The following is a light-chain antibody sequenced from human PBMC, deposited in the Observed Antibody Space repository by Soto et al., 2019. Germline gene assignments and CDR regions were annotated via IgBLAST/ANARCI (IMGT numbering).Light chain of an antibody. J-gene: IGKJ2*01. CDR3: QQYHTRST. CDR2: KAS. CDR1: QSISVW. V-gene: IGKV1-5*03. Sequence: DIQMTQSPSTLSASVGDRVTITCRASQSISVWLAWYQQKPGKAPKLLISKASTLETGVPSRFSGSGSGTAFILTISGLQPDDFAAYYCQQYHTRSTFGQGTKLEI.